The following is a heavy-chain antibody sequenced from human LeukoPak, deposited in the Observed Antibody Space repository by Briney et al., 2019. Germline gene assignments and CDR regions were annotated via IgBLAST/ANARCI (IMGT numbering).Heavy chain of an antibody. CDR2: MNPSSGNT. CDR1: GYTFTSYD. J-gene: IGHJ4*02. CDR3: TASLCDYNASGYYPFDY. D-gene: IGHD3-22*01. Sequence: ASVTVSCTASGYTFTSYDINWVRQAPGQGLEWMGWMNPSSGNTAYAQRFKGRATMTRNLFRRTAYMELSSLEPDDTAVDFCTASLCDYNASGYYPFDYWGQGTLVTVSS. V-gene: IGHV1-8*01.